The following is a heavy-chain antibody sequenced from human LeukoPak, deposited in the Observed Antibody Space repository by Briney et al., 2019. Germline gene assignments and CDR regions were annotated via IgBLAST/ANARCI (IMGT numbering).Heavy chain of an antibody. Sequence: GGSLRLSCAASGFTFSNYWMTWVRQAPGKGLEWVVNIKQDGSEEYYVDSVKGRFTISRDNAKNSLYLQMNSLRAEDTAVYYCARDYLLLPYYYYMDVWGKGTTVTVSS. CDR1: GFTFSNYW. CDR3: ARDYLLLPYYYYMDV. V-gene: IGHV3-7*01. J-gene: IGHJ6*03. D-gene: IGHD3-22*01. CDR2: IKQDGSEE.